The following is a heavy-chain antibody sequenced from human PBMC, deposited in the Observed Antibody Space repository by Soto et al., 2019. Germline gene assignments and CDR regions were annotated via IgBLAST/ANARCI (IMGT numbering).Heavy chain of an antibody. CDR3: ARSGYVWGSYRYPYYFDY. J-gene: IGHJ4*02. D-gene: IGHD3-16*02. CDR1: GGSFSGYY. V-gene: IGHV4-34*01. CDR2: INHSGST. Sequence: SETLSLTCAVYGGSFSGYYWSWIRQPPGKGLEWIGEINHSGSTNYNPSLKSRVTISVDTSKNQFSLKLSSVTAADTAVYYCARSGYVWGSYRYPYYFDYWGQGTLVTVSS.